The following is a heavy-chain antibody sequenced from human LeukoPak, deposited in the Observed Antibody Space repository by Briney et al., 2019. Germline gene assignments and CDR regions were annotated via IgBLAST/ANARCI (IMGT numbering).Heavy chain of an antibody. V-gene: IGHV1-18*01. CDR3: ARDPYSGSYFDY. D-gene: IGHD1-26*01. CDR1: GGTFSSYA. CDR2: ISAYSGNT. Sequence: ASVKVSCKASGGTFSSYAISWVRQAPGQGLEWMGWISAYSGNTNYAQKLQGRVTMTTDTSTSTAYMELRSLRSDDTAVYYCARDPYSGSYFDYWGQGTLVTVSS. J-gene: IGHJ4*02.